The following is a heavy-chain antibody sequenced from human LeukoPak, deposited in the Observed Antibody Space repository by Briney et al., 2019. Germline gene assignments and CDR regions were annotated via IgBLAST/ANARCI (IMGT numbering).Heavy chain of an antibody. J-gene: IGHJ6*02. V-gene: IGHV2-26*01. CDR2: IFSNDEK. D-gene: IGHD3-10*01. Sequence: SGPTLVNPTETLTLTCTVSGFSLSNARMGVSWIRLPPGKALEWLAHIFSNDEKSYSTSLKSRLTISKDTSKSQVVLTMTNMDPVDTATYYCARLLLWFGELLDGMDVWGQGTTVTVSS. CDR3: ARLLLWFGELLDGMDV. CDR1: GFSLSNARMG.